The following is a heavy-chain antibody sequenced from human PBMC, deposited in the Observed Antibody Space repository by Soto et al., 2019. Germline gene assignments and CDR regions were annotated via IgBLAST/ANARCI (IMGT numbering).Heavy chain of an antibody. CDR2: ISGSDGST. CDR1: GFTFSSYA. Sequence: PGGSLRLSCAASGFTFSSYAMSWVRQAPGKGLEWVSAISGSDGSTYYADSVKGRFTISRDNAKNTLYLQMNSLRAEDTAVYYCAKLGSSSWYRPFDYWGQGTLVTVSS. V-gene: IGHV3-23*01. J-gene: IGHJ4*02. D-gene: IGHD6-13*01. CDR3: AKLGSSSWYRPFDY.